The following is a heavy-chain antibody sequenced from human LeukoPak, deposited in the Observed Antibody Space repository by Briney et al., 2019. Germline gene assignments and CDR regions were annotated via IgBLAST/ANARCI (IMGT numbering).Heavy chain of an antibody. D-gene: IGHD6-25*01. J-gene: IGHJ5*02. CDR2: IYYSANA. CDR1: AGSITSYY. V-gene: IGHV4-59*08. CDR3: ARRSDWFDP. Sequence: SETLSLTCSVSAGSITSYYWSWIRQPPGKGLEWIGFIYYSANAIYNPSLKSRVTISVDTSKNHLSLKLNSVTAADTAVYYCARRSDWFDPWGQGTLVTVSS.